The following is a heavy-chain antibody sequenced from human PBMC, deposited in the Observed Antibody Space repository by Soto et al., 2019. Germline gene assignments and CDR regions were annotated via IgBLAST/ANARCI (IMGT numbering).Heavy chain of an antibody. Sequence: SETLSLTCTVSGGSISSYYWSWIRQPPGKGLEWIGYIYYSGSTNYNPSLKSRVTISVDTSKNQFSLKLSSVTAADTAVYYCARDYSRSLFEYCGQGTLVLGSS. D-gene: IGHD6-13*01. CDR1: GGSISSYY. CDR2: IYYSGST. V-gene: IGHV4-59*01. CDR3: ARDYSRSLFEY. J-gene: IGHJ4*02.